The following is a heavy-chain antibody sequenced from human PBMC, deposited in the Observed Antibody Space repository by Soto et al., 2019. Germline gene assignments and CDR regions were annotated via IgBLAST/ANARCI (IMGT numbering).Heavy chain of an antibody. CDR1: GFTFSSYG. Sequence: GGSLRLSCAASGFTFSSYGMHWVRQAPGKGLEWVAVIWYDGSNKYYADSVKGRFTISRDNSKNTLYLQMNSLRAEDTAVYYCARASYYDSSGYSSFDYWGQGTLVTVSS. V-gene: IGHV3-33*01. J-gene: IGHJ4*02. CDR2: IWYDGSNK. D-gene: IGHD3-22*01. CDR3: ARASYYDSSGYSSFDY.